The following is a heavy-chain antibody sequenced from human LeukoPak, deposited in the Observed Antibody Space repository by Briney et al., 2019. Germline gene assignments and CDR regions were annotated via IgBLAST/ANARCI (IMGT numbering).Heavy chain of an antibody. CDR1: GYTFTNFD. Sequence: ASMKVSCKASGYTFTNFDINWVRQATGQGLGWMGWMNPNTGNAGYAQKFQDRVTITWDASISTAYMDLSSLRSEDTAVYYCARVGYSNSYDYWGQGTQVTVSS. CDR2: MNPNTGNA. J-gene: IGHJ4*02. D-gene: IGHD1-26*01. CDR3: ARVGYSNSYDY. V-gene: IGHV1-8*01.